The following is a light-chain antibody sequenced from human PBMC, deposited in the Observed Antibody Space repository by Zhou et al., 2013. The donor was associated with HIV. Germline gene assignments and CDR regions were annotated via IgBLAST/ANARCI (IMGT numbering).Light chain of an antibody. CDR1: QTISYW. CDR2: KAS. V-gene: IGKV1-5*03. Sequence: DIQMTQSPSTLSASVGDRVTITCRASQTISYWLAWYQQKPGKAPRFLIYKASNLQAGVPSRFSGSGSGTEFTLTITSLQPDDFATYYCQQYNSYRRTFGQGTKVEIK. J-gene: IGKJ1*01. CDR3: QQYNSYRRT.